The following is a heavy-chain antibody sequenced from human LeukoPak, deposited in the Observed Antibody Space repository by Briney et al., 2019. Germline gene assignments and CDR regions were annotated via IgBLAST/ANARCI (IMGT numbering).Heavy chain of an antibody. Sequence: TXSXXCXVSXDSXXSGGFHWSWIRQHXGKGLEWIGYIYYSGTTYYNPSLKSRVSLSVDTSQNQFSLQLRSVTAADTAVYYCARGPYIGSYLTSGYFDNWGQGTPVTVSS. CDR2: IYYSGTT. V-gene: IGHV4-31*03. D-gene: IGHD3-10*01. CDR1: XDSXXSGGFH. CDR3: ARGPYIGSYLTSGYFDN. J-gene: IGHJ4*02.